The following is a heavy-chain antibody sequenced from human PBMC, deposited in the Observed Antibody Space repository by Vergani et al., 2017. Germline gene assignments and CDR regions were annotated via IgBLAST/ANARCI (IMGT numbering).Heavy chain of an antibody. CDR2: IYSGGSST. CDR1: GFTFSSYA. J-gene: IGHJ3*02. CDR3: AKVQLWGVLVISYAFDI. V-gene: IGHV3-23*03. D-gene: IGHD5-18*01. Sequence: EVQLLESGGGLVQPGGSLRLSCAASGFTFSSYAMSWVRQAPGKGLEWVSVIYSGGSSTYYADSVKGRFTISRDNSKNTLYLQMNSLRAEDTAVYYCAKVQLWGVLVISYAFDIWGQGTMVTVSS.